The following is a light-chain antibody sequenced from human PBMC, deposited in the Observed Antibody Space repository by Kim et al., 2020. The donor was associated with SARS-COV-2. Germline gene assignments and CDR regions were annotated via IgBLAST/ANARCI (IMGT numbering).Light chain of an antibody. CDR1: NIGSKS. V-gene: IGLV3-21*04. CDR2: YDS. Sequence: SYELTQPPSVSVAPGKTARITCGGNNIGSKSVHWYQQKTGQAPVLVIYYDSDRPSGIPERFSGSNSGNTATLTISSVEAGDEADYYCQVWDSSSDHWVFGGGTQLTVL. J-gene: IGLJ3*02. CDR3: QVWDSSSDHWV.